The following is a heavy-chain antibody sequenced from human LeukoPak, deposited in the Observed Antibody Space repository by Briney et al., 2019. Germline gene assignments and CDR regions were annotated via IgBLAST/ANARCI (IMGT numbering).Heavy chain of an antibody. D-gene: IGHD5-18*01. V-gene: IGHV3-30*04. CDR2: ISYDGSNK. CDR3: ARGRLVDTAMVPFDY. J-gene: IGHJ4*02. Sequence: GRSLRLAWAAAGFTFSSYAMHWVRQAPGKVREWVAVISYDGSNKYYGDSVEGLFTICRYKSKKAVYLQMNSLRAEDTAVYYRARGRLVDTAMVPFDYWGQGTLVTVSS. CDR1: GFTFSSYA.